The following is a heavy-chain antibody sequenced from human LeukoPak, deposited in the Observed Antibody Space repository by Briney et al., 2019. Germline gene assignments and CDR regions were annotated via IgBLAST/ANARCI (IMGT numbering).Heavy chain of an antibody. D-gene: IGHD1-26*01. CDR2: INSDGSST. CDR3: ARVGPSSGSFFDY. V-gene: IGHV3-74*01. Sequence: GGSLRLSCAASGFTFSSYWMHWVRQAPGKGLVWVSCINSDGSSTSYADSVKGRFTISRDNAKNSLYLQMNSLRAEDTAVYYCARVGPSSGSFFDYWGQGTLVTVSS. J-gene: IGHJ4*02. CDR1: GFTFSSYW.